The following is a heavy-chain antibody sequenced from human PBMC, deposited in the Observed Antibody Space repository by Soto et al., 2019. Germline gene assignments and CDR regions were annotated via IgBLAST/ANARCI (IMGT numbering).Heavy chain of an antibody. CDR1: GGTFSSYT. Sequence: QVQLVQSGAEVKKPGSSVKVSCKASGGTFSSYTISWVRQAPGQGLEWMGRIIPILGIANYARKFQGRVTITADKSTSTAYMELSSLRSEDTAVDYCAGDGRDDYWGQGTLVTVSS. CDR3: AGDGRDDY. J-gene: IGHJ4*02. CDR2: IIPILGIA. D-gene: IGHD3-10*01. V-gene: IGHV1-69*08.